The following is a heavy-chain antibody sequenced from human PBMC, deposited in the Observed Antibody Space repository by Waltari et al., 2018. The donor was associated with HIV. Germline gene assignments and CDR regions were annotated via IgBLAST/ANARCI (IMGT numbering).Heavy chain of an antibody. CDR1: GLSLSSYS. J-gene: IGHJ6*02. D-gene: IGHD6-13*01. V-gene: IGHV3-21*01. Sequence: EVQLVESGGGLVKPGGSLRLSCADSGLSLSSYSMNWVRQAPGKWLECVSSISSSSSYIYYADSVKGRFTISRDNAKNSLYLQMNSLRVEDTAVYYCANSGGIGPYGMDVWGQGTTVTVSS. CDR3: ANSGGIGPYGMDV. CDR2: ISSSSSYI.